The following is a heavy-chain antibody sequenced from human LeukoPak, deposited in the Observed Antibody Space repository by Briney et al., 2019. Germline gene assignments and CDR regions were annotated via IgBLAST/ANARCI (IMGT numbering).Heavy chain of an antibody. CDR3: ARRIYCGGDCYWRGELGDTYYFDY. Sequence: GESLKISCKGSGYSFTSYWIGWVRPMPGKGLEWMGIIYPGDSDTSYSPSFQGQVTISADKSISTAYLQWSSLKASDTAMYYCARRIYCGGDCYWRGELGDTYYFDYWGQGTLVTVSS. D-gene: IGHD2-21*02. CDR2: IYPGDSDT. J-gene: IGHJ4*02. CDR1: GYSFTSYW. V-gene: IGHV5-51*01.